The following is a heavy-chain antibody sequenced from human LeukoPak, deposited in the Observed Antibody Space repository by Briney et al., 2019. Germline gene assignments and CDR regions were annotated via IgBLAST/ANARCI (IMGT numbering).Heavy chain of an antibody. CDR1: GFTFSSYA. V-gene: IGHV3-64*01. CDR3: ARGRYYDSSGYYNWFDP. J-gene: IGHJ5*02. CDR2: ISSNGGST. Sequence: GGSLRLSCAASGFTFSSYAMHWVRQAPGKGLEYVAAISSNGGSTYYANSVKGRFTISRDNSKNTLYLQMGSLRAEDMAVYYCARGRYYDSSGYYNWFDPWGQGTLVTVSS. D-gene: IGHD3-22*01.